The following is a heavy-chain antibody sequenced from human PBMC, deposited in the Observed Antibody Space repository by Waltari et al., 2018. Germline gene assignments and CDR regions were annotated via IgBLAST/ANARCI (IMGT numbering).Heavy chain of an antibody. CDR1: GYSIRSGYY. CDR2: IYHSGST. V-gene: IGHV4-38-2*01. Sequence: QVQLQESGPGLVKPSETLSLTCAVSGYSIRSGYYWGWIRQPPGKGLEWIGSIYHSGSTYYNPSLKSRVTISVDTSKNQFSLKLSSVTAADTAVYYCASGGYFDYWGQGTLVTVSS. J-gene: IGHJ4*02. D-gene: IGHD3-3*01. CDR3: ASGGYFDY.